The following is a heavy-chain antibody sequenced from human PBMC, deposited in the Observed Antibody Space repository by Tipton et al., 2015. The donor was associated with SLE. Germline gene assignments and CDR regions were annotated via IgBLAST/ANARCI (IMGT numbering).Heavy chain of an antibody. CDR2: IYYSGST. V-gene: IGHV4-59*01. D-gene: IGHD3-10*01. J-gene: IGHJ6*03. CDR1: GGSISRYS. CDR3: ARDLGEGYMDV. Sequence: TLSLTCTVSGGSISRYSWSWIRQPPGKGLEWIGYIYYSGSTNYNPSLKSRVTISVDTSKNQFSLKLSSVTAADTAVYYCARDLGEGYMDVWGKGTTVTVSS.